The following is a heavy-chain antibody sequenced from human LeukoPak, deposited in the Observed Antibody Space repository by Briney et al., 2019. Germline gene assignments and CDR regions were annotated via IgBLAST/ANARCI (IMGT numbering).Heavy chain of an antibody. D-gene: IGHD3-22*01. Sequence: GGSRRLSCTASGFTFISYSMSWVRQAPGKGLEWVSSISGGGTYIYYADSLKGRFTISRDNAKDSLYLQMNSLRAEDTAVYFCARGLYDSSGWPLGAFDFWGQGTMVTVSP. J-gene: IGHJ3*01. CDR2: ISGGGTYI. CDR3: ARGLYDSSGWPLGAFDF. CDR1: GFTFISYS. V-gene: IGHV3-21*01.